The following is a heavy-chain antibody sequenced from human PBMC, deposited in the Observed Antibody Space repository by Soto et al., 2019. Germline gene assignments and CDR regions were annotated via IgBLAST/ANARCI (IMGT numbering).Heavy chain of an antibody. Sequence: QVQLVGSGGGVVQPGRSLRLSCAVSGFTFSSYAMRWVRQAPGKGLEWVAVISYDGWNKYYSDSVKGRLTISRDNSKNTVYLQTNSLRAEDTAVYYCARQAEAFDYWGQGTLVTVSS. D-gene: IGHD2-15*01. J-gene: IGHJ4*02. V-gene: IGHV3-30*04. CDR3: ARQAEAFDY. CDR1: GFTFSSYA. CDR2: ISYDGWNK.